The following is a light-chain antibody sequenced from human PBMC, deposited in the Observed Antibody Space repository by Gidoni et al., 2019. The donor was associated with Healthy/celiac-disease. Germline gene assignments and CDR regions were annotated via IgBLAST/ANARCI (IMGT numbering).Light chain of an antibody. V-gene: IGLV2-14*03. CDR3: TSYISSRGV. J-gene: IGLJ2*01. Sequence: QPALTQPASVSGSPGQSITISCTGTSSDVGGYNYVSWYQQHPGKAPKLILYDVSYRPSGVSNRFSGSKSGNTASLTISGLQPEDEADYYCTSYISSRGVFGGGTKLTVL. CDR1: SSDVGGYNY. CDR2: DVS.